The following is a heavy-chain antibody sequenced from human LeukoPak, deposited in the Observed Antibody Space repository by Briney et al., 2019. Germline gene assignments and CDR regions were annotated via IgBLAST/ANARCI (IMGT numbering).Heavy chain of an antibody. Sequence: KPSETLSLTCAVYGGSFSGYYWSWIRQPPGKGLEWIGEINHSGGTNYNPSLKSRVTISVDTSKNQFSLQLSSVTAADTAVYYCARGPPWGDTAMAPYFDYWGQGTLVTVSS. J-gene: IGHJ4*02. CDR1: GGSFSGYY. D-gene: IGHD5-18*01. V-gene: IGHV4-34*01. CDR3: ARGPPWGDTAMAPYFDY. CDR2: INHSGGT.